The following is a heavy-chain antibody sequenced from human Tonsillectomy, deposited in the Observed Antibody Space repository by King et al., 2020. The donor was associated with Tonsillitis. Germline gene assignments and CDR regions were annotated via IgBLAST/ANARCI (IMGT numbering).Heavy chain of an antibody. CDR1: GGSISNNNW. D-gene: IGHD6-19*01. J-gene: IGHJ5*01. V-gene: IGHV4-4*02. CDR3: VRDGGVAGTWLDS. Sequence: VQLQESGPGLVKPSGTLSLTCAVSGGSISNNNWWSWVRQSPGKGLEWIGEIYHSGTTNYNPSLGGRVTISVDKSKNQFSLNLDSVTAADTAVYFCVRDGGVAGTWLDSWGQGTLVTVSS. CDR2: IYHSGTT.